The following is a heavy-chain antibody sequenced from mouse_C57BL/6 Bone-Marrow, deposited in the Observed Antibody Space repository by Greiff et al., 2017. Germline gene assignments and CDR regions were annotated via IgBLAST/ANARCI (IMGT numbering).Heavy chain of an antibody. CDR1: GYTFTSYW. J-gene: IGHJ1*03. CDR3: ARCAYPWYFDV. Sequence: QVQLKQPGAELVKPGASVKLSCKASGYTFTSYWMHWVKQRPGQGLEWIGMIHPNSGSTNSNEKFKSKATLTVDKSSSTAYMQLSSLTSEDSAVYYCARCAYPWYFDVWGTGTTVTVSS. V-gene: IGHV1-64*01. CDR2: IHPNSGST.